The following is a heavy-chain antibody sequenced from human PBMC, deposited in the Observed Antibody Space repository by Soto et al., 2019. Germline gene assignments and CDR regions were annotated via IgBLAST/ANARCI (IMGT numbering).Heavy chain of an antibody. CDR1: GFTFSSYA. V-gene: IGHV3-30-3*01. D-gene: IGHD6-19*01. J-gene: IGHJ6*02. CDR3: ARDIIAVAGRGAYYYGMDV. Sequence: GGSLRLSCAASGFTFSSYAMHWVRQAPGKGLEWVAVISYDGSNKYYADSVKGRFTISRDNSKNTLYLQMNSLRAEDTAVYYCARDIIAVAGRGAYYYGMDVWGQGTTVTVSS. CDR2: ISYDGSNK.